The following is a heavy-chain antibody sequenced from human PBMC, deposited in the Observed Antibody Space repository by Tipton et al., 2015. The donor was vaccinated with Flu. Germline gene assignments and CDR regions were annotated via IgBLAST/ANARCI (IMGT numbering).Heavy chain of an antibody. Sequence: TLSLTCTVSGYSIRSANYYWGWIRQPPGKGLEWIGNIFHSGNAYHNPSLKSRVTISVDTSKNQFSLKLTSVTAADTAVYYCARTHGPFNWFDPWGQGSLVTVSS. J-gene: IGHJ5*02. V-gene: IGHV4-38-2*02. CDR1: GYSIRSANYY. CDR3: ARTHGPFNWFDP. CDR2: IFHSGNA. D-gene: IGHD5-24*01.